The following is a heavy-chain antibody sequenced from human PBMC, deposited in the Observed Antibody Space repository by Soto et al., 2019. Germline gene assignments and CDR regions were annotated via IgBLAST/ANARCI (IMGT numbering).Heavy chain of an antibody. J-gene: IGHJ6*02. CDR3: ARGRGGSRPNYYYGMDV. Sequence: QVQLQQWGAGLLKPSETLSLTCAVYGGSFSGYYWSWIRQPPGQGLEWIGEINHSGSTNYNPPRKSRVTLSVDTSQNQFSLKLSSVTAADTAVYYCARGRGGSRPNYYYGMDVWGQGTTVTVSS. CDR2: INHSGST. CDR1: GGSFSGYY. V-gene: IGHV4-34*01. D-gene: IGHD2-15*01.